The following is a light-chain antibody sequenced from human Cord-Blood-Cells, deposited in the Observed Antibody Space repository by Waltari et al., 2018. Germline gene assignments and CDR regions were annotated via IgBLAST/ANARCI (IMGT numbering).Light chain of an antibody. CDR2: GAS. V-gene: IGKV3-20*01. CDR3: QQYGSSRT. CDR1: QSVSSRY. Sequence: EIVLTQSPRTLSLSLGERATLSCRASQSVSSRYLAWYQQKPGQASRLLIYGASSRATGIPDRFSGSGSGTGFTLTISRLEPEDFAVYYCQQYGSSRTFGQGTKVEIK. J-gene: IGKJ1*01.